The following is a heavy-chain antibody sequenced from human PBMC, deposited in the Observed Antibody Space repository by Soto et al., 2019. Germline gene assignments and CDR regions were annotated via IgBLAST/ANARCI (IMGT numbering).Heavy chain of an antibody. D-gene: IGHD3-22*01. Sequence: VGSLRLSCAASGFTFSTYSMNWVRQAPGKGLEWVSYISSSSSTIFYTDSVKGRFTVSRDNAKNSLYLQMNSLRAEDTAVYYCARPKDYYDSSGRPADWGQGTMVTV. CDR2: ISSSSSTI. CDR3: ARPKDYYDSSGRPAD. V-gene: IGHV3-48*01. J-gene: IGHJ4*02. CDR1: GFTFSTYS.